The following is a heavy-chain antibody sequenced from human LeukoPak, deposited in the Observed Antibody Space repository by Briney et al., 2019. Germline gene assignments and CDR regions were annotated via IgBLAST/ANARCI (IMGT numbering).Heavy chain of an antibody. CDR2: INPDSGGS. CDR3: ARDMTGGIWARATSFDH. Sequence: ASVKVSCKASGYTFTGYYMHWVRQAPGQGPEWMGWINPDSGGSEYGQKFQGRVTFTSDTSSTTIYMEVRSLKSDDTAVYYCARDMTGGIWARATSFDHWGQGTLITVSS. D-gene: IGHD1-14*01. J-gene: IGHJ4*02. V-gene: IGHV1-2*02. CDR1: GYTFTGYY.